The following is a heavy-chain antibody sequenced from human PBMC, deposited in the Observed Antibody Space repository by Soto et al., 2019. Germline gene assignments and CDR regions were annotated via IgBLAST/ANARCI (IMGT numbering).Heavy chain of an antibody. Sequence: TETLSLTCAVSGYSITNGYYWGWIRQPPGKGLEWIGSIYHSGNTYYNPSLKSRVTLSIDTSKNQFSLKLRSVTAADTAMYYCARVKLAGRGSFHDWGQGTLVTVSS. D-gene: IGHD3-3*02. CDR2: IYHSGNT. CDR3: ARVKLAGRGSFHD. J-gene: IGHJ4*02. V-gene: IGHV4-38-2*01. CDR1: GYSITNGYY.